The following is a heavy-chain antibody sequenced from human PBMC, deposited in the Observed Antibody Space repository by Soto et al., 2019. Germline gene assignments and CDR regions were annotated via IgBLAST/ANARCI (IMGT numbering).Heavy chain of an antibody. D-gene: IGHD6-19*01. J-gene: IGHJ4*01. CDR1: GGPITSSTYS. CDR3: ARHDGFSSGWIFDY. Sequence: SETLSLTCAVSGGPITSSTYSWGWIRQPPGKTLEWIGTIYYHGNTYSNPSLKSRVTISGDTSNNQLSLKLRSVTAADTAVYYCARHDGFSSGWIFDYWGHGTLVTVSS. V-gene: IGHV4-39*01. CDR2: IYYHGNT.